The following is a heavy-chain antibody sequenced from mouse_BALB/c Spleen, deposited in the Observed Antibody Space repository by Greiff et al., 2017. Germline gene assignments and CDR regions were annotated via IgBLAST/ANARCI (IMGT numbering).Heavy chain of an antibody. CDR3: AREAPSYGPLDY. Sequence: EVKLQESGPGLVKPSQSLSLTCSVTGYSITSGYYWNWIRQFPGNKLEWMGYISYDGSNNYNPSLKNRISITRDTSKNQFFLKLNSVTTEDTATYYCAREAPSYGPLDYWGQGTTLTVSS. D-gene: IGHD2-10*01. V-gene: IGHV3-6*02. CDR2: ISYDGSN. CDR1: GYSITSGYY. J-gene: IGHJ2*01.